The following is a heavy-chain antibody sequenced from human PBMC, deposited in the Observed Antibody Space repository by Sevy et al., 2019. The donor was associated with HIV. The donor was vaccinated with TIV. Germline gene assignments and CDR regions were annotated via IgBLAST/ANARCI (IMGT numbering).Heavy chain of an antibody. CDR2: MKQDGSEK. D-gene: IGHD5-18*01. V-gene: IGHV3-7*01. J-gene: IGHJ4*02. CDR1: GFTFSSYW. CDR3: VREVRGGFSYSLDC. Sequence: GGSLRLSCAASGFTFSSYWMSWVRQAPGKGLEWVATMKQDGSEKYYVDSVKGRFTISRDNAKHSLYLQMNSLRAEDTAVYYCVREVRGGFSYSLDCWGQGTLVTVSS.